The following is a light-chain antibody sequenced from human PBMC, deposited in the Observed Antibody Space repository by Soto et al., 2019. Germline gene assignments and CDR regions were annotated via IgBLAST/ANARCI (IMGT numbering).Light chain of an antibody. Sequence: IQMTQSPSTLSASVGDRVTITCRASQTIHSFLAWYQQKAGKAPKLLIYDASNLESGVPSRFSGSRSGTEFTLTVSSLQPDDFATFYCQQFHSFPWTFGQGTKVDI. CDR3: QQFHSFPWT. J-gene: IGKJ1*01. V-gene: IGKV1-5*01. CDR1: QTIHSF. CDR2: DAS.